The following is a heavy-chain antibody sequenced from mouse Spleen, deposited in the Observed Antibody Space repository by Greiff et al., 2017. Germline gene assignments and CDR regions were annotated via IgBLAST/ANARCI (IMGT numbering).Heavy chain of an antibody. J-gene: IGHJ3*01. CDR2: ISSGSSTI. D-gene: IGHD1-1*01. Sequence: EVKLVESGGGLVKPGGSLKLSCAASGFTFSDYGMHWVRQAPEKGLEWVAYISSGSSTIYYADTVKGRFTISRDNAKNTLFLQMTSLRSEDTAMYYCARPHYYGSQAWFAYWGQGTLVTVSA. CDR1: GFTFSDYG. CDR3: ARPHYYGSQAWFAY. V-gene: IGHV5-17*01.